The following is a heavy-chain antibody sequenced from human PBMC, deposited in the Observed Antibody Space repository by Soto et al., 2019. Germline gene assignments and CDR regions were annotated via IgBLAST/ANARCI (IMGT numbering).Heavy chain of an antibody. CDR3: AKNGQPPYYYYGMDV. V-gene: IGHV1-18*01. J-gene: IGHJ6*02. Sequence: ASVKVSCKASGYTFTRYGISWVQQAPGQGLEWMGWISGYNGDTKYAQKFQGRVTMTVDTSTTTAYMELRSLTSDDRAVYYCAKNGQPPYYYYGMDVWGQGTTVTVSS. CDR1: GYTFTRYG. D-gene: IGHD2-8*01. CDR2: ISGYNGDT.